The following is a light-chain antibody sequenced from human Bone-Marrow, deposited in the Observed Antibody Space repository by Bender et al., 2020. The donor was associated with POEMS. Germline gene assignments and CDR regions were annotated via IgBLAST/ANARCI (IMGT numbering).Light chain of an antibody. CDR3: CSYTGSSTLV. Sequence: QSALTQPPSASGSPGQSVTISCTGTSSDVGSYNLVSWYQQYPGKAPQLMIYEGSKRPSGFFNRFSGSKSGNTASLTISGLQAEDEADYYCCSYTGSSTLVFVGGTKLTVL. CDR2: EGS. V-gene: IGLV2-23*01. J-gene: IGLJ3*02. CDR1: SSDVGSYNL.